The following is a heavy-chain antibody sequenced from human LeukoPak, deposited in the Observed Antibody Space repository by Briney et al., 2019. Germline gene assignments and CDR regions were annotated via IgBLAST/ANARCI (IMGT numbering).Heavy chain of an antibody. CDR2: IYYSGST. J-gene: IGHJ4*02. D-gene: IGHD6-19*01. CDR1: GGSISSYY. CDR3: ASSIAVAGSFDY. V-gene: IGHV4-59*08. Sequence: SETLSLTCTVSGGSISSYYWSWIQQPPGKGLEWIGYIYYSGSTNYNPSLKSRVTISVDTSKNQFSLKLSSVTAADTAVYYCASSIAVAGSFDYWGPGTLVTVSS.